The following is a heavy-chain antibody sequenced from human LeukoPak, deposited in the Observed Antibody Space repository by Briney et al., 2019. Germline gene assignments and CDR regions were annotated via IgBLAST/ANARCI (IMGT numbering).Heavy chain of an antibody. Sequence: ASVKVSCKASGYTFTGYYMHWVRQAPGQGLEWMGWINPNSGGTNYAQKFQGRVTMTRDTSISTAYMELSRLRSDDTAVYYCARGKKIVVVPAAILPNNDYWGQGTLVTVSS. V-gene: IGHV1-2*02. CDR3: ARGKKIVVVPAAILPNNDY. CDR2: INPNSGGT. D-gene: IGHD2-2*02. CDR1: GYTFTGYY. J-gene: IGHJ4*02.